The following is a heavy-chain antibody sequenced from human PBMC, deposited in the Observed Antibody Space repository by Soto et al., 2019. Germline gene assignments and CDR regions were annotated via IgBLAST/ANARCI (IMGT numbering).Heavy chain of an antibody. J-gene: IGHJ6*03. Sequence: PSETLSLTCTVSGGSISSGGYYWSWIRQHPGKGLEWIGYIYYSGSTYYNPSLKSRVTISVDTSKNQFSLKLSSVTAADTAVYYCARYCSGGSYRQDYYYYYYMDVWGKGTTVTVSS. CDR2: IYYSGST. CDR3: ARYCSGGSYRQDYYYYYYMDV. CDR1: GGSISSGGYY. V-gene: IGHV4-31*03. D-gene: IGHD2-15*01.